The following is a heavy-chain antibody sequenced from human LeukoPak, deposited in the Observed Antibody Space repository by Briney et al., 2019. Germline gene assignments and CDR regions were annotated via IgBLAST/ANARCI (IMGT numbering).Heavy chain of an antibody. CDR2: IYYSGST. CDR3: ARRSYYYDSSYFDY. V-gene: IGHV4-39*01. CDR1: GGSISSSSYY. D-gene: IGHD3-22*01. Sequence: TSETLSLTCTVSGGSISSSSYYWGWIRQPPGKGLEWINSIYYSGSTYYNPSLKSRVTISVDTSKNQFSLKLSSVTAADTAVYYCARRSYYYDSSYFDYWGQGTLVTVSS. J-gene: IGHJ4*02.